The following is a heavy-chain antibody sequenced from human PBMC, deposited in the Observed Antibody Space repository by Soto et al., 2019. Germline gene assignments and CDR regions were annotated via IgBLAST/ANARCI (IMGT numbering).Heavy chain of an antibody. J-gene: IGHJ5*02. Sequence: GGSLRLSCSASGFTFSSYAMSWVRQAPGKGLEWVSAISGSGGSTYYADSVKGRFTISRDNSKNTLYLQMNSLRAEDTAVYYCASSSYGLVWFDPWGQGTLVTVSS. CDR3: ASSSYGLVWFDP. D-gene: IGHD5-18*01. CDR1: GFTFSSYA. V-gene: IGHV3-23*01. CDR2: ISGSGGST.